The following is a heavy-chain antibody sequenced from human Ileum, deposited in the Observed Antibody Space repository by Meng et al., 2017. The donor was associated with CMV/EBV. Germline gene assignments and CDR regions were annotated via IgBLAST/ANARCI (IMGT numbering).Heavy chain of an antibody. Sequence: AYGFIFSDHYMDWVRQAPGQGLEWVGRVRDRGNSYTTEYAASVKGRFTISRDDSKNSLYLQMNSLENEDTAVYYCVRRHDFDLYFDFWGQGSLVTVSS. CDR3: VRRHDFDLYFDF. V-gene: IGHV3-72*01. J-gene: IGHJ4*02. CDR2: VRDRGNSYTT. D-gene: IGHD3-3*01. CDR1: GFIFSDHY.